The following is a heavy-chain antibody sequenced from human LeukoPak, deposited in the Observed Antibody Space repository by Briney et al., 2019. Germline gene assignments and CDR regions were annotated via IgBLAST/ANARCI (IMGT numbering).Heavy chain of an antibody. CDR1: GFTFSSYS. J-gene: IGHJ4*02. CDR2: ISSSSSYI. Sequence: GGSLRPSCAASGFTFSSYSMNWVRQAPGKGLEWVSSISSSSSYIYYADSVKGRFTISRDNAKNSLYLQMNSVRAEDTAVYYCARAKIFDWLFDYWGQGTLVTVSS. CDR3: ARAKIFDWLFDY. D-gene: IGHD3-9*01. V-gene: IGHV3-21*01.